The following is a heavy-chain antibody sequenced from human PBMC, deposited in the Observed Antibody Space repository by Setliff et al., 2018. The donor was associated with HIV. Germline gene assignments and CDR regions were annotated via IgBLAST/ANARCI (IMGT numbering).Heavy chain of an antibody. CDR1: GGSISGYY. CDR2: IYYSGST. J-gene: IGHJ5*02. CDR3: ARHHYSNWFDP. V-gene: IGHV4-59*05. Sequence: PETLSLTCTVSGGSISGYYWSWVRQPPGKGLEWIGRIYYSGSTYYNPSLKSRVTISVDTSKNQFSLKLSSVTAADTAVYYCARHHYSNWFDPWGQGTLVTVSS. D-gene: IGHD2-15*01.